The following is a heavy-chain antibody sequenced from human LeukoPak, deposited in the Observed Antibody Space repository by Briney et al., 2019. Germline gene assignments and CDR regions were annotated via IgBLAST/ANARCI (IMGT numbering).Heavy chain of an antibody. V-gene: IGHV4-59*06. Sequence: PSETLSLTCTVSGGSISSYYWSWIRQPPGKGLEWIGYIYYSGSTYYNPSLKSRVTISVDTSKNQFSLKLSSVTAADTAVYYCAREVDYAAFDYWGQGTLVTVSS. D-gene: IGHD4-17*01. CDR3: AREVDYAAFDY. CDR1: GGSISSYY. J-gene: IGHJ4*02. CDR2: IYYSGST.